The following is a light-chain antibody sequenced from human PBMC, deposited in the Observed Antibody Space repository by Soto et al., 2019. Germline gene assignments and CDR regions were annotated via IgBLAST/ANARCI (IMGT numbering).Light chain of an antibody. V-gene: IGLV2-23*02. CDR2: EVS. CDR1: SSDVGSYNL. CDR3: CSYAGSPYV. J-gene: IGLJ1*01. Sequence: QSVLTQPASVSGSPGQSITISCTGTSSDVGSYNLVSWYQQHPDKAPKLMIYEVSKRPSGVSNRFSGSKSGNTASLTISGLQAEDEADYYCCSYAGSPYVFGTGTKVTVL.